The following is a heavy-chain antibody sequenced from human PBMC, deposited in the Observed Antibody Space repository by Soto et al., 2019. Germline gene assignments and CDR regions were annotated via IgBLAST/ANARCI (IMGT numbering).Heavy chain of an antibody. Sequence: QVQLVQSGAEVKEPGDSVRVSCEASGYTFSAYYIHWVRQAPGQGLEWMGWINPKFGDTTYAQDFQGRVTMTRDMSISTVYMELNRLTSDDTAIYYCARNMDYYYGPGSGNGHGVWGQGTTVTVFS. D-gene: IGHD3-10*01. CDR3: ARNMDYYYGPGSGNGHGV. J-gene: IGHJ6*02. V-gene: IGHV1-2*02. CDR1: GYTFSAYY. CDR2: INPKFGDT.